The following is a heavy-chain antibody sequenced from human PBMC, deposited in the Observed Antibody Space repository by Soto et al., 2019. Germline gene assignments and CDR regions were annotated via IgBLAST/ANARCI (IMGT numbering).Heavy chain of an antibody. CDR1: GFTFSSYA. CDR3: AKDPFIVVVPAASDY. D-gene: IGHD2-2*01. V-gene: IGHV3-23*01. Sequence: GGSLRLSCAASGFTFSSYAMSWVRQAPGKGLEWVSAISGSGGSTYYADSVKGRFTISRDNSKNTLYLQMNSLRAEDTAVYYCAKDPFIVVVPAASDYWGQGTLVTVSS. J-gene: IGHJ4*02. CDR2: ISGSGGST.